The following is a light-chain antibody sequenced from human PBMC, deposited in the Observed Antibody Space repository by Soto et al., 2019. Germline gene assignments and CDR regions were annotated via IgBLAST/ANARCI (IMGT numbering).Light chain of an antibody. J-gene: IGKJ1*01. Sequence: EIVLTQSPATLSLSPGERATLSCRASQSVSSYLACYQQKPGQAPRLLIYDASNRATGIPARFSGSGSGTDFTLTISSLEPEDFAVYYCQQRSNWLWTFGQGTKVDIK. V-gene: IGKV3-11*01. CDR3: QQRSNWLWT. CDR1: QSVSSY. CDR2: DAS.